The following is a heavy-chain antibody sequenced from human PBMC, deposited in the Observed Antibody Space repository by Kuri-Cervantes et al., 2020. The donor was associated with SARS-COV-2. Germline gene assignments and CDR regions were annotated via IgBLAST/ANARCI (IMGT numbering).Heavy chain of an antibody. CDR3: AVLVARASGY. CDR2: MNPNSGNT. J-gene: IGHJ4*02. Sequence: ASVKVSCKASGYTFTSYAMHWVRQAPGQRLEWMGRMNPNSGNTGYAQKFQGRVTMTRNTSISTAYMELSSLRSEDTAVYYCAVLVARASGYWGQGTLVTVSS. CDR1: GYTFTSYA. D-gene: IGHD2-8*02. V-gene: IGHV1-8*02.